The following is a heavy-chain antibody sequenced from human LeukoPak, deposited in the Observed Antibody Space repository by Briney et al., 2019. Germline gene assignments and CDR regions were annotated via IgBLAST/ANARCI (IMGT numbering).Heavy chain of an antibody. D-gene: IGHD5-12*01. J-gene: IGHJ4*02. V-gene: IGHV5-51*01. Sequence: GESLKISCKGSGYSFTTYWIAWVRQMPGKGLEWMGLIYPGDSDIGYSPSFQGQVTISADKSITTPYLQWSSLKASDTAMYYCARHGGTYAYDYWGQGTMVTVSS. CDR3: ARHGGTYAYDY. CDR1: GYSFTTYW. CDR2: IYPGDSDI.